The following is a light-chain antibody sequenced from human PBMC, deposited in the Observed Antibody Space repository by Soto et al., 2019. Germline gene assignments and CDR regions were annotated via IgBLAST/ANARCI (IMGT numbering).Light chain of an antibody. CDR3: YSFAGSTTFSYV. CDR1: SSDVVTYNL. CDR2: EGT. V-gene: IGLV2-23*03. Sequence: QSVLTQPASVSGSPRQSISISCTGTSSDVVTYNLVSWYQQHPGKAPTVLIYEGTKRPSGVSNRFSGSKSGNTASLTISGLQTEDEADYYCYSFAGSTTFSYVFGPGTKVTVL. J-gene: IGLJ1*01.